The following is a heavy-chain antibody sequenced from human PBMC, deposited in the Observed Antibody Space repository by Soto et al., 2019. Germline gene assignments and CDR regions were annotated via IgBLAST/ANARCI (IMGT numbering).Heavy chain of an antibody. CDR3: ARGVGSSWYPEYFQH. CDR1: GDTFTSYA. J-gene: IGHJ1*01. Sequence: QVQLVQSGAEVKKPGASVKVSCKASGDTFTSYAMHWVRQAPGQRLEWMGWINAGNGNTKYSQKFQGRVTITRDTSASTAYMELSSLRSEDTAVYYCARGVGSSWYPEYFQHWGQGTLVTVSS. D-gene: IGHD6-13*01. CDR2: INAGNGNT. V-gene: IGHV1-3*01.